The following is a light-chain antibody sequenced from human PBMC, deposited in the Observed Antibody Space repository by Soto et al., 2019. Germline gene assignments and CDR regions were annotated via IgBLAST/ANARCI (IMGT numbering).Light chain of an antibody. CDR2: GAS. J-gene: IGKJ1*01. Sequence: EIVMTQSPATLSVSPGERVTLSCRASQSISTNLAWYQQKPGQAPRLLIYGASTRATGIPARFSGSGSGTEFTVTIGSLQSEDFAVYYCQQYNDWPRTFGHGTKVEI. CDR1: QSISTN. CDR3: QQYNDWPRT. V-gene: IGKV3-15*01.